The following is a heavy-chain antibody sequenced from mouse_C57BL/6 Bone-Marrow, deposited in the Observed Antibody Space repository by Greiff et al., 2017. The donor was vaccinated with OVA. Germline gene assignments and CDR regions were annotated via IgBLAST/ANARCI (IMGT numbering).Heavy chain of an antibody. V-gene: IGHV1-81*01. CDR1: GYTFTSYG. CDR3: AREGYKGFAY. CDR2: IYPRSGNT. Sequence: QVQLQQSGAELARPGASVKLSCKASGYTFTSYGISWVKQRTGQGLEWIGEIYPRSGNTYYNEKFKGKATLTADTSSSTTYMELRSLTSKESAVYFCAREGYKGFAYWGQGTLVTVSA. D-gene: IGHD2-2*01. J-gene: IGHJ3*01.